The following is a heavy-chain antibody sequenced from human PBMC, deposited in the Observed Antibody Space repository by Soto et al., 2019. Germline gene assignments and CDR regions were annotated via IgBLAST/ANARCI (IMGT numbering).Heavy chain of an antibody. D-gene: IGHD3-3*01. V-gene: IGHV1-46*01. Sequence: GASVKVSCKASGYTFTSYYIHWVRQAPGQGLEWMGIINPSGGSTSYAQKFQGRVTMTRDTSTSTVYMELSSLRSEDTAVYYCARGSYTIFGVVIDMNWFDPWGQGTLVTVSS. CDR3: ARGSYTIFGVVIDMNWFDP. CDR2: INPSGGST. CDR1: GYTFTSYY. J-gene: IGHJ5*02.